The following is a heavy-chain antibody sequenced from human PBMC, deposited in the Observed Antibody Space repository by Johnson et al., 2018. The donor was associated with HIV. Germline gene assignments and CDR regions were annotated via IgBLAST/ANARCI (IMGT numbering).Heavy chain of an antibody. CDR1: GFTFSSYD. Sequence: EQLVESGGGVVQPGRSLRLSCAASGFTFSSYDMHWVRQATGKGLEWVSAIGTAGDTYYPGSVKDRFTISRENAKNSLYLQMNSLRAGDTAVYYCARVGTTVDAFDIWGQGTVVTVSS. V-gene: IGHV3-13*01. CDR3: ARVGTTVDAFDI. CDR2: IGTAGDT. J-gene: IGHJ3*02. D-gene: IGHD4-17*01.